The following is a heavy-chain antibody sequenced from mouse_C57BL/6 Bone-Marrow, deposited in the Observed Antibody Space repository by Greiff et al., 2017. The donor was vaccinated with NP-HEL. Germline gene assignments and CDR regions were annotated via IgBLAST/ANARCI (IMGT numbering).Heavy chain of an antibody. CDR2: FYPGRGSI. CDR1: GYPFTEYT. V-gene: IGHV1-62-2*01. CDR3: ARHEDDGYFAY. D-gene: IGHD2-3*01. J-gene: IGHJ3*01. Sequence: VTLVESGAELVKPGASVKLSCKASGYPFTEYTIHWVKQRSGQGLEWIGWFYPGRGSIKYNEKFKDKATLTADKSSSTVYMELSRLTSEDSAVYFCARHEDDGYFAYWGQGTLVTVSA.